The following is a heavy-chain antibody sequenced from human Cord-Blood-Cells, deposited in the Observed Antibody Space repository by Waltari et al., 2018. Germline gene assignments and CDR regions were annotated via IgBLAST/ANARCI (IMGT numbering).Heavy chain of an antibody. Sequence: QLQLQESGPGLVKPSETLSLTCTVSGGSISSSSYYWGWIRTPPGKGLEWIGSIYYSGSTYYNPSLKSRVTISVDTSKNQFSLKLSSVTAADTAVYYCAQVVPAAFAFDIWGQGTMVTVSS. J-gene: IGHJ3*02. V-gene: IGHV4-39*01. CDR3: AQVVPAAFAFDI. CDR1: GGSISSSSYY. D-gene: IGHD2-2*01. CDR2: IYYSGST.